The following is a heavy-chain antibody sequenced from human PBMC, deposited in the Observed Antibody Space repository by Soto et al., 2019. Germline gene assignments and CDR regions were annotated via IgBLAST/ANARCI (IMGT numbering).Heavy chain of an antibody. D-gene: IGHD3-3*01. Sequence: ASVKVSCAASGFTFRRYDMNWVRQATGKGLEWVSFITGSGSSTYNAESVKGRFTISRDNSRNTLYLQMNSLRAEDTAVYYCAKESSNYPYCDYWGHGTLVTVSS. V-gene: IGHV3-23*01. CDR3: AKESSNYPYCDY. CDR1: GFTFRRYD. J-gene: IGHJ4*01. CDR2: ITGSGSST.